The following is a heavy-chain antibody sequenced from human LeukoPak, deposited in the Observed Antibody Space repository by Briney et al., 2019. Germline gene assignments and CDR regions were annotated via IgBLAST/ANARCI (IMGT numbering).Heavy chain of an antibody. Sequence: GGSLRLSCAASGFTFSSSWMSWVRQAPGKRLEWVANIKQDGSEKYYVGSVKGRFTISRDNAKNSLYLQMDSLRAEDTAVYHCARDGPYSSSATHPPWGQGTLVTVSS. CDR1: GFTFSSSW. D-gene: IGHD6-6*01. J-gene: IGHJ5*02. CDR3: ARDGPYSSSATHPP. CDR2: IKQDGSEK. V-gene: IGHV3-7*03.